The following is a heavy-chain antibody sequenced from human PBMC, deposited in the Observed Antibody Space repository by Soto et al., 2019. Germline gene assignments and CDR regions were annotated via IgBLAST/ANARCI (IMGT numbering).Heavy chain of an antibody. D-gene: IGHD5-18*01. V-gene: IGHV4-61*01. J-gene: IGHJ4*02. CDR3: ARLNTAMDYFDY. CDR1: GGSVSSGSYY. CDR2: IYYSGST. Sequence: LSLTCTVSGGSVSSGSYYWSWIRQPPGKGLEWIGYIYYSGSTNYNPSLKSRVTISVDTSKNQFSLKLSSVTAADTAVYYCARLNTAMDYFDYWGQGTLVIVSS.